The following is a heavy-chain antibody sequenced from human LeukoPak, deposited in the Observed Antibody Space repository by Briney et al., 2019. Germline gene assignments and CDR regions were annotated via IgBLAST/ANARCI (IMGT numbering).Heavy chain of an antibody. V-gene: IGHV4-30-2*01. CDR3: ARGNGWDFDY. J-gene: IGHJ4*02. CDR1: GGSISSGGYS. D-gene: IGHD6-19*01. CDR2: IYHSGSI. Sequence: PSETLSLTCAVSGGSISSGGYSWSWIRQPPGKGLEWIGYIYHSGSIYYNPSLKSRVTISVDRSKNQFSLKLSSVTAADTAVYYCARGNGWDFDYWGQGTLVTVSS.